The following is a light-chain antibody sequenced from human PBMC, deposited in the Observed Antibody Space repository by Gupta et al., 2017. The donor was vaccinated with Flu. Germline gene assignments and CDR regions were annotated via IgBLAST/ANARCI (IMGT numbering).Light chain of an antibody. CDR2: GAS. V-gene: IGKV3-15*01. J-gene: IGKJ2*01. CDR1: QSVRSN. Sequence: ATLSVSPGERATLSCRASQSVRSNLAWYQQKPGQAPRLLIYGASTRDTGIPDRFSGSGYGTEFTLTISSRQSEDFAVYYCQQYNNWPSYTFGQGTKLEIK. CDR3: QQYNNWPSYT.